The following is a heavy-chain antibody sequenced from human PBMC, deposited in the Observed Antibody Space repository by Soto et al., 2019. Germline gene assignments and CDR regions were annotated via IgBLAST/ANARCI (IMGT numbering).Heavy chain of an antibody. D-gene: IGHD3-22*01. CDR2: IDYSGST. J-gene: IGHJ4*02. Sequence: QVHLQESGPGLVKPSDTLSVTCAVSGDSISNTNWWGWIRQPPGRGLEWIGYIDYSGSTHYNPSLKSRPTLSMDTAKNQFSLEVTSVTAVDTAVYYCARKISGYYPFDYWGQGTLVTVSS. V-gene: IGHV4-28*01. CDR3: ARKISGYYPFDY. CDR1: GDSISNTNW.